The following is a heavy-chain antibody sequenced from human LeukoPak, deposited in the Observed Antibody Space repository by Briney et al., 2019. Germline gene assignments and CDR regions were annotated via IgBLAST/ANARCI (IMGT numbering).Heavy chain of an antibody. CDR3: ARLARYHLLEASDI. J-gene: IGHJ3*02. D-gene: IGHD2-2*01. CDR2: ISTFDGGT. V-gene: IGHV1-18*01. Sequence: ASVKGSCTASGYTFHAFGISWVRQAPGQGLEWMGWISTFDGGTMYAQSLQGRLSMTTETSTTTAYMELRSLTSDDTAVYYCARLARYHLLEASDIWGQGTMVTVSS. CDR1: GYTFHAFG.